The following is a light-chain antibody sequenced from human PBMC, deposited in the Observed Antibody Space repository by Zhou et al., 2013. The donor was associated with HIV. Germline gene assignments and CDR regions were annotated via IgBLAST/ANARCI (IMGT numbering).Light chain of an antibody. CDR2: DTS. V-gene: IGKV3-20*01. CDR3: QQYDSSPFT. J-gene: IGKJ5*01. Sequence: ENMLTQSPGTLSLSVGERATLSCRASQSLNSDYLAWYQHRPGQAPKLLIYDTSSRATGIPDRFSGSGSGTDFTLTISRLEPEDFAVFYCQQYDSSPFTFGQGTRLEIK. CDR1: QSLNSDY.